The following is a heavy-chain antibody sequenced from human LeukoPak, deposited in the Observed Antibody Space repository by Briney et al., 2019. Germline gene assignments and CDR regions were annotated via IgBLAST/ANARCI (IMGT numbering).Heavy chain of an antibody. J-gene: IGHJ6*02. V-gene: IGHV3-7*01. D-gene: IGHD1-26*01. CDR3: ASGATLISV. Sequence: GGSLRLSCAASGFTFRSYWMSWVRQAPGKGLEWVANIKQDGSEKNYVDSVKGRFTISRDNAKNSLYLQMNSLRAEDTAVYYCASGATLISVWGQGTTVTVSS. CDR1: GFTFRSYW. CDR2: IKQDGSEK.